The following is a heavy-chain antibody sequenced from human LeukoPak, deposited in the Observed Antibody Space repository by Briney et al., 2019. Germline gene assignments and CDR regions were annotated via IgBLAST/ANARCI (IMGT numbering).Heavy chain of an antibody. D-gene: IGHD3-22*01. CDR3: ARGDGGVYCYDSSGYRLGYAFDI. CDR2: MNPNGGKT. CDR1: GYTFTSYD. Sequence: ASVKVSCKASGYTFTSYDINWVRQATGQGLEWMGWMNPNGGKTGYAQKFQGRVTMTRNTSISTAYMELSSLRSEDTAVYYCARGDGGVYCYDSSGYRLGYAFDIWGQGTMVTVSS. J-gene: IGHJ3*02. V-gene: IGHV1-8*01.